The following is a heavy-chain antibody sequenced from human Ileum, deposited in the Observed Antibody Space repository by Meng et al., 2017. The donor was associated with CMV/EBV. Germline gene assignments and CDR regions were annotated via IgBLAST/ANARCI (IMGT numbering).Heavy chain of an antibody. CDR2: MNPNRGNT. Sequence: ASVKVSCKASGYTFTSYDINWVRQAAGQGLEWMGWMNPNRGNTSYAQKFQGRVTMNRNTPITTAYMELSSLRSDDTAVYYCTRAFRDDGTRRTNWFDPWGQGTLVTVSS. CDR3: TRAFRDDGTRRTNWFDP. J-gene: IGHJ5*02. D-gene: IGHD5-24*01. CDR1: GYTFTSYD. V-gene: IGHV1-8*01.